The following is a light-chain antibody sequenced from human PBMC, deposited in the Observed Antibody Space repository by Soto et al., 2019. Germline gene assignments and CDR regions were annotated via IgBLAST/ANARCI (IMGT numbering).Light chain of an antibody. Sequence: IQMTQSPSTLSASVGDRVALTCRASQSIGIWLAWYQQKPGKAPRFLNYKTSTLESGVPSRFSGSGYGTEFTLTISSLQTEDFGSYHCQKYKDYCGTFGHGTKVEIK. V-gene: IGKV1-5*03. CDR3: QKYKDYCGT. J-gene: IGKJ1*01. CDR2: KTS. CDR1: QSIGIW.